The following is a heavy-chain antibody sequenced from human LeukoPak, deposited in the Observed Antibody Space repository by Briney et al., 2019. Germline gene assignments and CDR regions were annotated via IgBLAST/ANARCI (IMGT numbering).Heavy chain of an antibody. CDR2: FYNTGYT. CDR3: AKESPSAGLEY. D-gene: IGHD3-3*01. V-gene: IGHV3-53*01. J-gene: IGHJ4*02. CDR1: GFTASDNY. Sequence: GGSLRLSCAAAGFTASDNYRTWVRQAPGKGLEWVSVFYNTGYTYYADSVKGRFTISRDHSKNTLYLQMNTLRAEDTAVYYCAKESPSAGLEYWGQGTLVTVSS.